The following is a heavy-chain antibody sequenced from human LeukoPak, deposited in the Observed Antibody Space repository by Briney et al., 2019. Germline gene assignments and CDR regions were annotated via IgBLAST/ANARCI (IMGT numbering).Heavy chain of an antibody. CDR3: ATLYSGTYSKHFDY. J-gene: IGHJ4*02. CDR2: IYYSGST. D-gene: IGHD1-26*01. CDR1: GGSISSSSYY. Sequence: SETLSLTCTVSGGSISSSSYYWGWIRQPPGKGLEWIGSIYYSGSTYYNPSLKSRVTISVDTSKNQSSLKLSSVTAADTALYYCATLYSGTYSKHFDYWGQGTLVTVSS. V-gene: IGHV4-39*01.